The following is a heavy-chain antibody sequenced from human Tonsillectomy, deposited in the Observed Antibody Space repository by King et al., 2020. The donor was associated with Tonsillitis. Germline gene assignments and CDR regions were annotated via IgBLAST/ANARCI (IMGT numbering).Heavy chain of an antibody. CDR2: IYYRGTT. V-gene: IGHV4-59*01. Sequence: LQLQESGPGLVKPSETLSLTCTVSGGSMSAYYWSWIRQPPGKPLGWIGYIYYRGTTKYNASLKGRGTISADTAENQFSLKLTSVTAADTAVYYCAWEYGSGTYYRRPLTYWGQGTLVTVSS. CDR1: GGSMSAYY. CDR3: AWEYGSGTYYRRPLTY. D-gene: IGHD3-10*01. J-gene: IGHJ4*02.